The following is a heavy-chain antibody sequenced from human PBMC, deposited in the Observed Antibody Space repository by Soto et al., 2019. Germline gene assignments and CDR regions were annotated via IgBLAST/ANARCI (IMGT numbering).Heavy chain of an antibody. CDR2: IFSSGST. Sequence: SETLSLACPVSGGSINTFYWSWVRQPAGKGLEWIGRIFSSGSTSFNPSLESRVAMSVDTSKNHFSLNLSSVTAADMVVYYCAREGSYSAYNFAHGIQLWSFDFWGQGALVTVSS. CDR3: AREGSYSAYNFAHGIQLWSFDF. CDR1: GGSINTFY. J-gene: IGHJ4*02. D-gene: IGHD5-12*01. V-gene: IGHV4-4*07.